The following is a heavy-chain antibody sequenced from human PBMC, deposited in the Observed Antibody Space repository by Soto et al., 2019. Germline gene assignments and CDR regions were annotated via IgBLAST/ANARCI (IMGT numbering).Heavy chain of an antibody. J-gene: IGHJ4*02. CDR1: GFTFSSYA. D-gene: IGHD3-10*01. Sequence: GGSLRLSCAASGFTFSSYAMSWVRQAPGKGLEWVSAISGSGGSTYYADSVKGRFTISRDNSKNTLYLQMNSLRAEDTAVYYCAKEQTEMLLLLWFGEFSYWGQGTLVTVSS. V-gene: IGHV3-23*01. CDR2: ISGSGGST. CDR3: AKEQTEMLLLLWFGEFSY.